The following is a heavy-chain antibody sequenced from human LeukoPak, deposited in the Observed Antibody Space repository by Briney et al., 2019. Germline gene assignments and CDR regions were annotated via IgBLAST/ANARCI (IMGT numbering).Heavy chain of an antibody. Sequence: GESLRLSCAASRFTVSSNYFIWVRQAPGKGLEWVSVISRGGDTYYAESVNGRFTISRDNSKNTLYLQMNNLRVEDTAVYYCARFYCTGDSDSCYAMDVWGQGTTVTVSS. D-gene: IGHD2-8*02. CDR3: ARFYCTGDSDSCYAMDV. CDR2: ISRGGDT. V-gene: IGHV3-53*01. J-gene: IGHJ6*02. CDR1: RFTVSSNY.